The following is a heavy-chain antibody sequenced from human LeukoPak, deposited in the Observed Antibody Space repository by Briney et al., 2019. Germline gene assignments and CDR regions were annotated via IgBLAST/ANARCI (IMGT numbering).Heavy chain of an antibody. Sequence: PGGSLRLSCAASGFTVSSNYMSWVRQAPGKGLEWVSLMYSGGNTYYADPVKGRFTISRDNSKNTLYLQMNSLRAEDTAVYYCAKEGPGGSSSDYWGQGTLVTVSS. CDR3: AKEGPGGSSSDY. V-gene: IGHV3-53*01. J-gene: IGHJ4*02. CDR1: GFTVSSNY. D-gene: IGHD6-13*01. CDR2: MYSGGNT.